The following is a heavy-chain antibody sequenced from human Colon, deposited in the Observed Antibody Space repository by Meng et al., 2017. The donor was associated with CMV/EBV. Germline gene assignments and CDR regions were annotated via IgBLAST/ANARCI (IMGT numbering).Heavy chain of an antibody. J-gene: IGHJ1*01. D-gene: IGHD6-13*01. CDR1: GGSISSSC. V-gene: IGHV4-59*01. CDR2: TCYNGDS. CDR3: ALRGSAAGTFQH. Sequence: QLQLQESEPGLVKPSETLSLTCTFSGGSISSSCFSWIRQAPEKGLEWIGYTCYNGDSNYNPPLKSRVTISVDTSKNQFSLKLSSVTAADTAMYYCALRGSAAGTFQHWGQGTLVTVSS.